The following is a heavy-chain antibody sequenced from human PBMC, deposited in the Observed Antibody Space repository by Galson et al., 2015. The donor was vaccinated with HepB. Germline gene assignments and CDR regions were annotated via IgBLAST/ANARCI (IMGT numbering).Heavy chain of an antibody. J-gene: IGHJ3*02. CDR3: AREIWGGSYGGDAFDI. D-gene: IGHD1-26*01. Sequence: SLRLSCAASGFTFSSYAMHWVRQAPGKGLEWVAVISYDGSNKYYADSVKGRFTISRDNSKNTLYLQMNSLRAEDTAVYYCAREIWGGSYGGDAFDIWGQGTMVTVSS. CDR1: GFTFSSYA. CDR2: ISYDGSNK. V-gene: IGHV3-30-3*01.